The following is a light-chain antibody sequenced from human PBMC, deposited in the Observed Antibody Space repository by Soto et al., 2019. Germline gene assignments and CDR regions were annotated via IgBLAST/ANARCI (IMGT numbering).Light chain of an antibody. V-gene: IGKV3-15*01. CDR3: QQYDNWPGT. CDR2: GAS. CDR1: QSVSSN. J-gene: IGKJ2*01. Sequence: ETVMTQSPATLSVSPGERATLSCRASQSVSSNLAWYQQKPGQAPRLLIYGASCMATGSPARFSGSGSGTEFTRTISTLQSEDFAVYYCQQYDNWPGTFGQGTKLEIK.